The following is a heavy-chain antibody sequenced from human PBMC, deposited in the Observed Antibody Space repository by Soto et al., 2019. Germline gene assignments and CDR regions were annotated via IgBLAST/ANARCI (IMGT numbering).Heavy chain of an antibody. J-gene: IGHJ6*03. CDR3: ARALYYDSNLYYMDV. CDR1: GGSFSGYY. V-gene: IGHV4-34*01. D-gene: IGHD3-3*01. CDR2: INHSGST. Sequence: QVQLQQWGAGLLKPSETLSLTCAVYGGSFSGYYWSWIRQPPGKGLEWIGEINHSGSTNYNPSLKIRVTISVDTSKNQFSLKLSSVTAADTAVYYCARALYYDSNLYYMDVWGKGTTVTVSS.